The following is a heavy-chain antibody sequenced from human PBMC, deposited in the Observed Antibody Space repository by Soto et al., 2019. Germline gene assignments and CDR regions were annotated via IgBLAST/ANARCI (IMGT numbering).Heavy chain of an antibody. CDR3: ERDKTTYDSVSGEDL. Sequence: GGSLRLSCEGSGFSFSLYWMSWVRQAPGKGLEWVASIKRDGSEQYYADSVKGRFTISRDNAKNSLFLEINSLKAEDTAVYYCERDKTTYDSVSGEDLWGPGTLVTVYS. D-gene: IGHD3-9*01. CDR2: IKRDGSEQ. V-gene: IGHV3-7*03. J-gene: IGHJ5*02. CDR1: GFSFSLYW.